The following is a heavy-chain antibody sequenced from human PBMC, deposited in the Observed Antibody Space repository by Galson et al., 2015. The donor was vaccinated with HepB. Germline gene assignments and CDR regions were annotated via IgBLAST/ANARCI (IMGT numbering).Heavy chain of an antibody. J-gene: IGHJ4*02. CDR2: ISYDGSNK. Sequence: SLRLSCAASGFTFSSYGMHWVRQAPGKGLEWVAVISYDGSNKYYADSVKGRFTISRDNSKNTLYLQMNSLRAEDTAVYYCAKDHEAVDTAMAYWGQGTLVTVSS. CDR3: AKDHEAVDTAMAY. V-gene: IGHV3-30*18. CDR1: GFTFSSYG. D-gene: IGHD5-18*01.